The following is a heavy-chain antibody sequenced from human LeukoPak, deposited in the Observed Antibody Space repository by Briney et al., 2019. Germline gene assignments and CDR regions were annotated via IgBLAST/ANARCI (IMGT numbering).Heavy chain of an antibody. D-gene: IGHD3-10*01. CDR3: ASHPHQMVRGVIIPSGA. V-gene: IGHV3-30*03. CDR2: ISYDGSNK. J-gene: IGHJ4*02. Sequence: PGRSLRLSCAASGFTFSSYGMHWVRQAPGKELEWVAVISYDGSNKYYADSVKGRFTISRDNSKNTLYLQMNSLRAEDTAVYYCASHPHQMVRGVIIPSGAWGQGTLVTVSS. CDR1: GFTFSSYG.